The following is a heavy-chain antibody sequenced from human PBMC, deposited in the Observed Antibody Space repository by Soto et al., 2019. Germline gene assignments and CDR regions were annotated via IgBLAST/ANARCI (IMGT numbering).Heavy chain of an antibody. Sequence: GSLRLSCTASGFTFFDYAIICVRHSPFKWLEWVGFIRSKAYGGTTEYAASVKGRFTISRDDSKSIAYLQMNSLKTEDTAVYYCTREGSGWYYYYYGMDVWGQGTTVTVSS. V-gene: IGHV3-49*04. D-gene: IGHD6-19*01. CDR1: GFTFFDYA. CDR3: TREGSGWYYYYYGMDV. CDR2: IRSKAYGGTT. J-gene: IGHJ6*02.